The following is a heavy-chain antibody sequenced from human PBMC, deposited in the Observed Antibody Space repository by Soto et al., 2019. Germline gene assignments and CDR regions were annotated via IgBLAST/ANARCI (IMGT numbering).Heavy chain of an antibody. D-gene: IGHD6-19*01. J-gene: IGHJ4*02. CDR1: GGSISGSY. Sequence: SETLSLTCSVSGGSISGSYWSWIRQSPGKGREWLGYVYYTGSTNYSPSLRSRVSISVDTSKNEFSLRLSSVTAADTAVYFCARSVAVPGAHIDYWGQGTQVTVSS. CDR2: VYYTGST. CDR3: ARSVAVPGAHIDY. V-gene: IGHV4-59*01.